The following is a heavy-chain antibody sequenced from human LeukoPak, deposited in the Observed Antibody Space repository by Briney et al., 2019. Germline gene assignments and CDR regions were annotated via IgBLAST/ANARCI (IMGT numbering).Heavy chain of an antibody. Sequence: GGSLRLSCAASGFTFSSYAMSWVRQAPGKGLEWVSDISGSGGSTYYADSVKGRFTISRDNSKNTLYLQMNSLRAEDTAVYYCANSPPFTLHYYFDYWGQGTLVTVSS. CDR3: ANSPPFTLHYYFDY. V-gene: IGHV3-23*01. CDR2: ISGSGGST. D-gene: IGHD3-3*02. CDR1: GFTFSSYA. J-gene: IGHJ4*02.